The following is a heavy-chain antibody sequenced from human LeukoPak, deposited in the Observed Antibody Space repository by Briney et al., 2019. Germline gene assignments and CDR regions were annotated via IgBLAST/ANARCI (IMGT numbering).Heavy chain of an antibody. CDR1: GFTFSSYA. CDR2: ISYDGCNK. J-gene: IGHJ5*02. V-gene: IGHV3-30-3*01. Sequence: GGSLRLSCAASGFTFSSYAMHWVRQAPGKGLEWVAVISYDGCNKYYADSVKGRFTISRDNSKNTLYLQMNSLRAEDTAVYYCARDTDTAMVTAGGWFDPWGQGTLVTVSS. CDR3: ARDTDTAMVTAGGWFDP. D-gene: IGHD5-18*01.